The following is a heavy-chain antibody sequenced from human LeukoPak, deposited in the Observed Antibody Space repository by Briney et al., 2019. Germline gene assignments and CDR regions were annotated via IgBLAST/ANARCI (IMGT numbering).Heavy chain of an antibody. CDR2: INHSGST. J-gene: IGHJ6*02. Sequence: PWETLSLTCAVHGGSFSGYYWSWIRQPPGKGLEWIGEINHSGSTNYNPSLKSRVTISVDTSKNQFSLKLSSVTAADTAVYYCATTVTTLYGMDVWGQGTTVTVSS. CDR1: GGSFSGYY. D-gene: IGHD4-17*01. CDR3: ATTVTTLYGMDV. V-gene: IGHV4-34*01.